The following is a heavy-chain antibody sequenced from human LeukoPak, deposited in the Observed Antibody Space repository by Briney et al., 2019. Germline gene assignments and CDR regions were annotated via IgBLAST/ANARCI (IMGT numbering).Heavy chain of an antibody. CDR1: EFTSSSPG. V-gene: IGHV3-23*01. J-gene: IGHJ4*02. CDR3: AKSPGYWTHDY. Sequence: GGSLRLSCAGSEFTSSSPGMTWVRQAPGKGLEWVSSITGNGVTAYYADSVRGRITVSTDSSKSTLYLQMNSLRAEDTAIYYCAKSPGYWTHDYWGQGILVTVSS. CDR2: ITGNGVTA. D-gene: IGHD1-1*01.